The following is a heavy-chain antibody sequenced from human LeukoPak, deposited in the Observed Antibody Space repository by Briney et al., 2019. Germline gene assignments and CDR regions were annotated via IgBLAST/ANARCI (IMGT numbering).Heavy chain of an antibody. J-gene: IGHJ4*02. Sequence: SVKVSCKASGYTLTSYGISWVRQAPGQGLEWMGGIIPIFGTANYAQKFQGRVTITTDESTSTAYMELSSLRSEDTAVYYCARTVVVPAYALSINYFDYWGQGTLVTVSS. CDR2: IIPIFGTA. D-gene: IGHD2-2*01. CDR3: ARTVVVPAYALSINYFDY. V-gene: IGHV1-69*05. CDR1: GYTLTSYG.